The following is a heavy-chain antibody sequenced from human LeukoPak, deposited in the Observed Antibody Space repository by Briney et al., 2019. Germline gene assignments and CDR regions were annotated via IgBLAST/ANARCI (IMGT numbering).Heavy chain of an antibody. V-gene: IGHV1-18*01. J-gene: IGHJ4*02. Sequence: ASVKVSCKASGYTFTSYGISWVRQAPGQGLEWMGWISAYNGNTNYAQKLQGRVTMTTDTSTSTAYMELRSLRSDDTAVYYCVRGSHMVRGVKYFDYWGQGTLVTVSS. D-gene: IGHD3-10*01. CDR1: GYTFTSYG. CDR3: VRGSHMVRGVKYFDY. CDR2: ISAYNGNT.